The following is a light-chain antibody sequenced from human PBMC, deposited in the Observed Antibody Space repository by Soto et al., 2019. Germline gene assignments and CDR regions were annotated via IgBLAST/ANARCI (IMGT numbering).Light chain of an antibody. CDR1: QSISNY. V-gene: IGKV1-39*01. J-gene: IGKJ1*01. CDR2: AAS. CDR3: QQSYSLWT. Sequence: DIQMTQSPSSLSAFVGDRVTIICRASQSISNYLNWYQQKPGKAPKLLMYAASSLQSGVPSRFSGSGSGTDFTLTISSLQPEDFATYYCQQSYSLWTFGQGTKVEIK.